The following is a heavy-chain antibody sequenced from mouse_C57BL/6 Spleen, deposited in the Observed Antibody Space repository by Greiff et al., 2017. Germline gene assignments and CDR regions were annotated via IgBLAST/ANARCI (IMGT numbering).Heavy chain of an antibody. CDR1: GFTFSDAW. Sequence: VPLMESGGGLVQPGGSMKLSCAASGFTFSDAWMDWVRPSPEKGLEWDAEIRNKANNHATYYAESVKGRFTISRDDSKSSVYLQMNSLRAEDTGIYYCTRDDGFLAMDYWGHGTSVTVSS. J-gene: IGHJ4*01. V-gene: IGHV6-6*01. D-gene: IGHD2-3*01. CDR2: IRNKANNHAT. CDR3: TRDDGFLAMDY.